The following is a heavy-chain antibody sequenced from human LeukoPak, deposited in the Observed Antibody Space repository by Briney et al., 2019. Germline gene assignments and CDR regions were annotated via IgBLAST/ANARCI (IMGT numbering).Heavy chain of an antibody. CDR1: GFTFDDYA. Sequence: PGRSLRLSCAASGFTFDDYAMHWVRQAPGKGLEWVSGISWNSGSIGYADSAKGRFTISRDNAKNSLYLQMNSLRAEDTALYYCAKSITIFGVATRYYYYGMDVWGQGTTVTVSS. CDR2: ISWNSGSI. J-gene: IGHJ6*02. CDR3: AKSITIFGVATRYYYYGMDV. D-gene: IGHD3-3*01. V-gene: IGHV3-9*01.